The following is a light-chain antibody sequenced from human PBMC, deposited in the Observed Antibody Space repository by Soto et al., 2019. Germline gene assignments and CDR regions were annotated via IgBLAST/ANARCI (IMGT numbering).Light chain of an antibody. J-gene: IGKJ2*01. CDR1: QSVSSY. V-gene: IGKV3-11*01. Sequence: EIVLTQSPATLSLSPGERATLSCRASQSVSSYLAWYQQKPGQAPRLLIYDAFNRATGIPARFNGSGSGTDFTLTISSLEPEDFAVYHCQQRSNWPRTFDQGTNLEIK. CDR3: QQRSNWPRT. CDR2: DAF.